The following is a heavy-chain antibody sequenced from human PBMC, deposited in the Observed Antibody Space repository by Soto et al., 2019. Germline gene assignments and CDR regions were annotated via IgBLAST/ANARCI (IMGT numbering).Heavy chain of an antibody. CDR1: GGSISSGGYY. V-gene: IGHV4-31*03. Sequence: PSETLSLTCTVSGGSISSGGYYWSWIRQHPGKGLEWIGYIYYSGSTYYNPSLKSRVTISVDTSKNQFSLKLSSVTAADTAVYYCARDLDYYDSSGPRGVDGMDVWGQGTTVTVSS. CDR3: ARDLDYYDSSGPRGVDGMDV. CDR2: IYYSGST. J-gene: IGHJ6*02. D-gene: IGHD3-22*01.